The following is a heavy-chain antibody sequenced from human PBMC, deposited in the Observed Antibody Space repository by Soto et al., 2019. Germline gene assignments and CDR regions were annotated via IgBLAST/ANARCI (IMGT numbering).Heavy chain of an antibody. CDR2: INQGGSGT. D-gene: IGHD5-12*01. V-gene: IGHV3-7*05. J-gene: IGHJ4*02. Sequence: EVQLVESGGGLVQPGGSLRLSCAASGFTFTTYWMAWVRQAPGKGPEWLANINQGGSGTNYVDSVKGRFTISRDNTKNSLYLQMNSLRAEDTAVYFCAKYSDYDLNYWGQGTLVIVSS. CDR3: AKYSDYDLNY. CDR1: GFTFTTYW.